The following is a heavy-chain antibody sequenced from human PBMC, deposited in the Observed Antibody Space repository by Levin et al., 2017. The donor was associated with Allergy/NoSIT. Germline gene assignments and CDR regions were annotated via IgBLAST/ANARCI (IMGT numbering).Heavy chain of an antibody. CDR3: ARGRPVGYYFDY. D-gene: IGHD5-24*01. Sequence: GESLKISCKASGYTFTSYGISWVRQAPGQGLEWMGWISAYNGNTNYAQKLQGRVTMTTDTSTSTAYMELRSLRSDDTAVYYCARGRPVGYYFDYWGQGTLVTVSS. CDR1: GYTFTSYG. J-gene: IGHJ4*02. V-gene: IGHV1-18*01. CDR2: ISAYNGNT.